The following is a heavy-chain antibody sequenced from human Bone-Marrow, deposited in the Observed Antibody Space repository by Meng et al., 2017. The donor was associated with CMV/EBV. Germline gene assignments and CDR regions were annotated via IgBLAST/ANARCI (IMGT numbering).Heavy chain of an antibody. J-gene: IGHJ4*02. CDR1: GGSISSSSYY. V-gene: IGHV4-39*07. Sequence: QLQLQESGPGLVKPSETLSLTCTVSGGSISSSSYYWGWLRQPPGKGLEWIGSIYYSGSTYYNPSLKSRVTISVDTSKNQFSLKLSSVTAADTAVYYCAEGIAAAGASFDYWGQGTLVTVAS. D-gene: IGHD6-13*01. CDR3: AEGIAAAGASFDY. CDR2: IYYSGST.